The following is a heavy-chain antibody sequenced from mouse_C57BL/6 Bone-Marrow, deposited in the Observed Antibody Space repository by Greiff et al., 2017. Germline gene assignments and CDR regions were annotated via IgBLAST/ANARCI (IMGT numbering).Heavy chain of an antibody. J-gene: IGHJ4*01. CDR2: IYPGDGDT. CDR1: GYAFSSSW. Sequence: QVQLQQSGPELVKPGASVKISCKASGYAFSSSWMNWVKQRPGQGLEWIGRIYPGDGDTNYNGKFKGKATLTADKSSSTAYMQLSSLTSEDSAVYFCAREQLRLQLDYWGQGTSVTVSS. V-gene: IGHV1-82*01. D-gene: IGHD3-2*02. CDR3: AREQLRLQLDY.